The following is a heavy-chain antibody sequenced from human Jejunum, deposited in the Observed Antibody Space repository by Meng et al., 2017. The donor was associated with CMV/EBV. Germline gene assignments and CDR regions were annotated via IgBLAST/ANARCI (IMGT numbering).Heavy chain of an antibody. V-gene: IGHV4-39*07. CDR3: ARNRGTRDPYYNYGMDV. CDR2: IYHSGST. J-gene: IGHJ6*02. Sequence: IISSTYDWGWIRQPPGKGLEWIGNIYHSGSTYYNPSLKSRVTISLDMSKNQFSLKLSSVTAADTAVYYCARNRGTRDPYYNYGMDVWGQGTTVTVSS. D-gene: IGHD1-7*01. CDR1: IISSTYD.